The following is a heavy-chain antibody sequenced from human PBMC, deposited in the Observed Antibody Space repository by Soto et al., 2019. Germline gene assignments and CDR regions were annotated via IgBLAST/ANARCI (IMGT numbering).Heavy chain of an antibody. V-gene: IGHV4-34*01. CDR3: ARARSGFWSLYGMDV. Sequence: SETLSHTYTVYDGYMSGSPGSWLRTQPGKGLEWIGEINHSGSTNYNPSLKSRVTISVDTSKNQFSLKLSSVTAADTAVYYCARARSGFWSLYGMDVWGQGPTVTVSS. D-gene: IGHD3-3*01. CDR1: DGYMSGSP. J-gene: IGHJ6*02. CDR2: INHSGST.